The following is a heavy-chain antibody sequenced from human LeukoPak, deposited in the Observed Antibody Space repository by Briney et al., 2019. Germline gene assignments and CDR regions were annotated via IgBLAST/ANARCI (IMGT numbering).Heavy chain of an antibody. D-gene: IGHD3-22*01. CDR2: INSDGSST. CDR3: ARERPYYYDSSGYPDY. J-gene: IGHJ4*02. CDR1: GFTFSSYW. Sequence: GGSLRRSCAASGFTFSSYWMHWVRQAPGKGLVWVSRINSDGSSTSYADSVKGRFTISRDNAKNTLYLQMNSLRAEDTAVYYCARERPYYYDSSGYPDYWGQGTLVTVSS. V-gene: IGHV3-74*01.